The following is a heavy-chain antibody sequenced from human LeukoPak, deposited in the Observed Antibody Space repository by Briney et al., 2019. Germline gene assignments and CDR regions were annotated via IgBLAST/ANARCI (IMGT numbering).Heavy chain of an antibody. CDR3: ARLALWFGEGSRTNLNWFDP. J-gene: IGHJ5*02. CDR1: GFTFSNYW. V-gene: IGHV3-7*01. Sequence: GGPLRLSCAASGFTFSNYWMSWVRQAPGKGLEWVANIKQDGSEKYYVDSVKGRFTISRDNAKNSLYLQMNSLRAEDTAVYYCARLALWFGEGSRTNLNWFDPWGQGTLVTVSS. CDR2: IKQDGSEK. D-gene: IGHD3-10*01.